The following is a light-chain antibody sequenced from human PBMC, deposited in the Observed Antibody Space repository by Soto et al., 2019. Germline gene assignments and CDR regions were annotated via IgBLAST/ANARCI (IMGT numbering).Light chain of an antibody. CDR1: QSVSYY. CDR3: QQYDDSVT. V-gene: IGKV3-20*01. CDR2: DAS. Sequence: EIVLTQSPGTLSLSPGERATLSCRASQSVSYYLAWYQQKPGQAPRLLIYDASSRATGVPDRFSGSGSGTDFTLTISRLEPEDSAVYYCQQYDDSVTFGQGTRLEIK. J-gene: IGKJ5*01.